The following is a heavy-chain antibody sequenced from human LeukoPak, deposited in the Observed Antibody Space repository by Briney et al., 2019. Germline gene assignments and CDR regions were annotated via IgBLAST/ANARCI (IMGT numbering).Heavy chain of an antibody. CDR3: ARVLFATTSPPHY. V-gene: IGHV3-21*01. CDR2: ISSGSSYI. J-gene: IGHJ4*02. Sequence: PGGSLRLSCAASGFTFSSYSMNWVRQAPGKGLEWVSSISSGSSYIYYADSVKGRFTISRDNAKNSLYLQMNSLRAEDTAVYYCARVLFATTSPPHYWGQGTLVTVSS. CDR1: GFTFSSYS. D-gene: IGHD4-11*01.